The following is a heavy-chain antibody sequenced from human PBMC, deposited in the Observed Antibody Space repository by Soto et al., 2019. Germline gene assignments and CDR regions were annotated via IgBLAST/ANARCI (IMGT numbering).Heavy chain of an antibody. CDR2: ISGSGGST. V-gene: IGHV3-23*01. D-gene: IGHD3-3*01. CDR1: GFTFSSYA. J-gene: IGHJ4*02. Sequence: GESLKISCAASGFTFSSYAMSWVRQAPGKGLEWVSAISGSGGSTYYADSVKGRFTISRDNSKNTLYLQMNSLRAEDTAVYYCAVDYDFWSGYYRYWGQGTLVTVSS. CDR3: AVDYDFWSGYYRY.